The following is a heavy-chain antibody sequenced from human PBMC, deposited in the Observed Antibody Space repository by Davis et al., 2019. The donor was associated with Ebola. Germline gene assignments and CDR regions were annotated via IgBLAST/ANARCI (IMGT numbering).Heavy chain of an antibody. V-gene: IGHV4-4*02. Sequence: SETLSLTCAVSGDSISSSNWWSWVRQPPGKGLEWIGEISQSGSTNYNPSLKSRVTISVDTSKNQFSLKLSSVTAADTAGYYCASPLGYWGQGTLVTVSS. CDR2: ISQSGST. D-gene: IGHD3-16*01. CDR1: GDSISSSNW. CDR3: ASPLGY. J-gene: IGHJ4*02.